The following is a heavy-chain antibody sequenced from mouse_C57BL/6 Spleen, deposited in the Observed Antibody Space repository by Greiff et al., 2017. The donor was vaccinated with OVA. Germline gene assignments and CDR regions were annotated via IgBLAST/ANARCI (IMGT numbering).Heavy chain of an antibody. CDR2: IYPGSGST. CDR1: GYTFTSYW. J-gene: IGHJ4*01. D-gene: IGHD4-1*01. V-gene: IGHV1-55*01. CDR3: AREVLGKAMDY. Sequence: QVQLQQPGAELVKPGASVKMSCKASGYTFTSYWITWVKQRPGQGLEWIGDIYPGSGSTNYNEKFKGKATLTVATSSSTAYMQRSSLTSEDSAVYYCAREVLGKAMDYRGKGTSVTAAS.